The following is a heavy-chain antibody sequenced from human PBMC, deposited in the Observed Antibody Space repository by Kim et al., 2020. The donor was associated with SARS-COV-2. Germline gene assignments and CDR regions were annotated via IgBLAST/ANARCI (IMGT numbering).Heavy chain of an antibody. D-gene: IGHD3-22*01. CDR1: GFTFSSYA. J-gene: IGHJ4*02. V-gene: IGHV3-23*01. CDR2: ISGSGGST. Sequence: GGSLRLSCAASGFTFSSYAMSWVRQAPGKGLEWVSAISGSGGSTYYADSVKGRFTISRDNSKNTLYLQMNSLRAEDTAVYYCAKDQTPYYDSSGYPNAGTFDYWGQGTLVTVSS. CDR3: AKDQTPYYDSSGYPNAGTFDY.